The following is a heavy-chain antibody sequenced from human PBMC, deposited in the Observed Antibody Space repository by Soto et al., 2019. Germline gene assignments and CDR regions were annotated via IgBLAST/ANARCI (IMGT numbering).Heavy chain of an antibody. V-gene: IGHV4-4*02. D-gene: IGHD6-19*01. CDR1: GASISDNNW. CDR3: ARHIGVPGTRGFDY. CDR2: IYHSGTA. Sequence: QVQLQESGPGLVKPSGTLSLTCAVSGASISDNNWWSWVRQPPGKGLEWIGEIYHSGTANYSPSLNSGITISLDKSKNQISLQLSSVTAADSDVYYCARHIGVPGTRGFDYWGQGTLVTVSS. J-gene: IGHJ4*02.